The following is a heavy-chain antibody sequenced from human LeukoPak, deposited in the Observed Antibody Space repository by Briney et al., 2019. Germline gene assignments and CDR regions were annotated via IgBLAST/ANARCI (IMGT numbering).Heavy chain of an antibody. V-gene: IGHV1-2*06. CDR2: INPNSGGT. D-gene: IGHD5-18*01. CDR3: ARDGEVDTAINWFDP. J-gene: IGHJ5*02. CDR1: GYTFTGYY. Sequence: ASVKVSCKXSGYTFTGYYMHWVRQAPGQGLEWMGRINPNSGGTNYAQKFQGRVTMTRDTSISTAYMELSRLRSDDTAVYYCARDGEVDTAINWFDPWGQGTLVTVSS.